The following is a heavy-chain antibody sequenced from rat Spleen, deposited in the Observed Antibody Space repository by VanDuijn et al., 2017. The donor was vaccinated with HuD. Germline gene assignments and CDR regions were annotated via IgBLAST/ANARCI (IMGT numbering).Heavy chain of an antibody. CDR1: GFSLTNNG. CDR2: VWGDGNT. V-gene: IGHV2-1*01. CDR3: TRGDYSGYSWFAY. Sequence: QVQLKESGPGLVQSSQTLSLTCTVSGFSLTNNGVHWVRQSPGKGLEWMGGVWGDGNTDYDSGLKSRLSISRDTSKNQLFVKMSSLQTDDTAIYFCTRGDYSGYSWFAYWGQGTLVTVSS. J-gene: IGHJ3*01. D-gene: IGHD1-2*01.